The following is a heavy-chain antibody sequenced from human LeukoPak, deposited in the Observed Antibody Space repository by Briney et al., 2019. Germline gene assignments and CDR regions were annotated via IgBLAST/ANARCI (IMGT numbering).Heavy chain of an antibody. CDR2: IYYSGNT. V-gene: IGHV4-31*03. CDR3: ARAPDYGGYEGGTGFDY. CDR1: GGSISSGGYY. Sequence: SETLSLTCTVSGGSISSGGYYWTWIRHHPGKGLEWIGSIYYSGNTYHNPSLKSRLTISIDTSKNQFSLKLNSVTAAGTAVYYRARAPDYGGYEGGTGFDYWGQGTLVTVSS. J-gene: IGHJ4*02. D-gene: IGHD4-17*01.